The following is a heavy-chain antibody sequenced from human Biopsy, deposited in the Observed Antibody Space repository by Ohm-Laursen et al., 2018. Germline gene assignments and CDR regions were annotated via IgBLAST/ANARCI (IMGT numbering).Heavy chain of an antibody. CDR3: AKVADYYNDSGFDDC. J-gene: IGHJ4*02. Sequence: SLRLSCAASGFTFSSYAMNWVRQAPGKGLEWVSGINNDGGRTDYADSVKGRFTISRDNSKNTLYLQMNSLRAEDTAIYYCAKVADYYNDSGFDDCWGQGTLVTVSS. D-gene: IGHD3-22*01. V-gene: IGHV3-23*01. CDR2: INNDGGRT. CDR1: GFTFSSYA.